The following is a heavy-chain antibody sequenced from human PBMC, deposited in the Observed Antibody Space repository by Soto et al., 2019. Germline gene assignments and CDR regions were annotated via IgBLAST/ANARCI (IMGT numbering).Heavy chain of an antibody. D-gene: IGHD2-15*01. CDR3: ARADPDASVGY. V-gene: IGHV4-59*01. CDR2: ISYSGST. J-gene: IGHJ4*02. Sequence: SETLSLTCTASGGSMSSYYWTWLRQSPGRGLEWIGYISYSGSTYYDPSLKSRVTISADTSKNQFSLRMNSMIDADTAVYSCARADPDASVGYWGQGTLATLSS. CDR1: GGSMSSYY.